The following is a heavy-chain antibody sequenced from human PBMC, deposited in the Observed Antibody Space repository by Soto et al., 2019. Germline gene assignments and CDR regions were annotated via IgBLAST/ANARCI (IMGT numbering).Heavy chain of an antibody. CDR3: ARMKLEWLLDAYGMDV. D-gene: IGHD3-3*01. V-gene: IGHV4-34*01. Sequence: PSETLSLTCAVYGGSFSGYYWSWIRQPPGKGLEWIGEINHSGSTNYNPSLKSRVTISVDTSKNQFSLILSSVTAADTAVYYCARMKLEWLLDAYGMDVWGQGTTVTVSS. J-gene: IGHJ6*02. CDR2: INHSGST. CDR1: GGSFSGYY.